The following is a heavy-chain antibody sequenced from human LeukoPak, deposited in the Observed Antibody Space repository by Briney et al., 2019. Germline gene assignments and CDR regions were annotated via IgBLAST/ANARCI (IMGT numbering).Heavy chain of an antibody. CDR2: ISYDGSNK. Sequence: PGGSLRLSCAASGFTFSISGMHWVRQAPGKGLEWVAVISYDGSNKYYADSVKGRFTISRDNSKNTLYLQMNSLRAEDTAVYYCAKDLFPLGVVTPFDCWGQGTLVTVSS. J-gene: IGHJ4*02. CDR1: GFTFSISG. D-gene: IGHD3-3*01. V-gene: IGHV3-30*18. CDR3: AKDLFPLGVVTPFDC.